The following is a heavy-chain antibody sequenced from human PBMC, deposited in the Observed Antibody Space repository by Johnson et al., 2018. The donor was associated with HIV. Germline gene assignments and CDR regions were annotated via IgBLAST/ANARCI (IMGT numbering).Heavy chain of an antibody. J-gene: IGHJ3*02. CDR3: ARVMGATQVMGAFDI. Sequence: VQLVESGGGLVKPGGSLRLSCAASGFTFSNAWMSWVRQAPGKGLEWVAVISYDGSNKYYADSVKGRFTISRDNSKNTLYLQMNSLRAEDTAVYYCARVMGATQVMGAFDIWGQGTMVTVSS. CDR2: ISYDGSNK. CDR1: GFTFSNAW. D-gene: IGHD1-26*01. V-gene: IGHV3-30*03.